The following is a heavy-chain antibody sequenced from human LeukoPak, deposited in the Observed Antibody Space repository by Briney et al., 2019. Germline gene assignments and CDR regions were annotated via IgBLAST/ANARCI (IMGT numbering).Heavy chain of an antibody. V-gene: IGHV4-34*01. CDR3: ARASWSGSIDY. J-gene: IGHJ4*02. CDR2: INHSGST. Sequence: PSETLSLTCTVSSGSMNNHYWSWIRQPPGKGLEWIGEINHSGSTNYNPSLKSRVTISVDTSKNQFSLKLSSVTAADTAVYYCARASWSGSIDYWGQGTLVTVSS. CDR1: SGSMNNHY. D-gene: IGHD3-3*01.